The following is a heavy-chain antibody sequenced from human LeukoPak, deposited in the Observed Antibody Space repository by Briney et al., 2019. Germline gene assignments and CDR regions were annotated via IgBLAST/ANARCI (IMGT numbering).Heavy chain of an antibody. V-gene: IGHV3-21*01. CDR2: ISSSSSYI. J-gene: IGHJ5*02. Sequence: GSLRLSCAASGFTFSSYGMSWVRQAPGKGLEWVSSISSSSSYIYYADSVKGRFTISRDNAKNSLYLQMNSLRAEDTAVYYCARHRISDYDSGVSWCDPWGQGTLVTVSS. D-gene: IGHD5-12*01. CDR1: GFTFSSYG. CDR3: ARHRISDYDSGVSWCDP.